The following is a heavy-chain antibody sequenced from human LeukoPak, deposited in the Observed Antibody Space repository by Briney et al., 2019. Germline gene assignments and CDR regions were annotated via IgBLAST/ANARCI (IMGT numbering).Heavy chain of an antibody. CDR2: INNDGSGT. CDR3: AKDMGEPAYCGGDCYSRFFQH. Sequence: PGGSLRLSCAASGFTFSSYWMHWVRQAPGKGPVWVSRINNDGSGTSYADSVKGRFTISRDNSKSTLYLQMNSLRVDDTAVYYCAKDMGEPAYCGGDCYSRFFQHWGQGTLVTVSS. V-gene: IGHV3-74*01. CDR1: GFTFSSYW. D-gene: IGHD2-21*02. J-gene: IGHJ1*01.